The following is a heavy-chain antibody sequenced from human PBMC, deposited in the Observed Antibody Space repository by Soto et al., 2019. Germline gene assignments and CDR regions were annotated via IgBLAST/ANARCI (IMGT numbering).Heavy chain of an antibody. D-gene: IGHD6-25*01. CDR3: AGGSSDFDY. Sequence: GGSLRLSCAASGFTFSSYAMHWVRQAPGQGLEWVAVISYDGSNKYYADSVKGRFTISRDNSKNTLYLQMNSLRAEDTAVYYCAGGSSDFDYWGQGTLVTVSS. CDR1: GFTFSSYA. CDR2: ISYDGSNK. J-gene: IGHJ4*02. V-gene: IGHV3-30-3*01.